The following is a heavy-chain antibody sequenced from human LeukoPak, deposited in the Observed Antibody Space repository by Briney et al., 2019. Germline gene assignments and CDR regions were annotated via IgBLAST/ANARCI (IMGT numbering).Heavy chain of an antibody. CDR3: AKGAGGFSYYNWFDP. Sequence: EALSLTCAVYGGSSSGYYWSWIRQPAGEGLEWIGRIYTSGSTNYNPSLKSRATISVDTSKNQFSLKLSSVTAADTAIYYCAKGAGGFSYYNWFDPWGQGTLVTVSS. CDR1: GGSSSGYY. CDR2: IYTSGST. D-gene: IGHD5-18*01. V-gene: IGHV4-59*10. J-gene: IGHJ5*02.